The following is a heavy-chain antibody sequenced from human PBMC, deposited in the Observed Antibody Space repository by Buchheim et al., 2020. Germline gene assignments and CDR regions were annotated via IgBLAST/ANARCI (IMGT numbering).Heavy chain of an antibody. V-gene: IGHV3-48*03. D-gene: IGHD6-6*01. Sequence: EVQLVESGGGLVQPGGSLRLSCVVSGFTFTNYEMNWVRQAPGKGLEWVSYISSRSSTKYYADSVMGRFTISRDNAKNSLYLQMDSLRVEDTAVYYCARGSSSSAWGQGTL. CDR3: ARGSSSSA. J-gene: IGHJ5*02. CDR2: ISSRSSTK. CDR1: GFTFTNYE.